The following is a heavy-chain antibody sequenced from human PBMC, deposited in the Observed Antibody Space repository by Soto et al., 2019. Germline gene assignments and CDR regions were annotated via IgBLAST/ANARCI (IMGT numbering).Heavy chain of an antibody. CDR2: ISSGRSST. V-gene: IGHV3-11*05. J-gene: IGHJ4*02. CDR1: GFTLNDYY. CDR3: ARVAPPQDY. Sequence: PGGSLRLSCAASGFTLNDYYMSWIRQAPGKGLEWVSYISSGRSSTNYADSVKGRFTISRDSAKNSLYLQMNSLRAEDTAVYYCARVAPPQDYWGQGTLVTVSS.